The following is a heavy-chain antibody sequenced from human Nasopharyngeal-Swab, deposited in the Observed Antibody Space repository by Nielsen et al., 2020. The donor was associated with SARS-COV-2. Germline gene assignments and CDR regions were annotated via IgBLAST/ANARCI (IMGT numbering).Heavy chain of an antibody. V-gene: IGHV3-30*04. CDR3: ARDMDCSGGSCSSNYYYYGMDV. Sequence: GESLKISCAASGFTFSSYAMHWVRQAPGKGLEWVAVISYDGSNKYYADSAKGRFTISRDNSKNTLYLQMNSLRAEDTAVYYCARDMDCSGGSCSSNYYYYGMDVWGQGTTVTVSS. CDR2: ISYDGSNK. CDR1: GFTFSSYA. J-gene: IGHJ6*02. D-gene: IGHD2-15*01.